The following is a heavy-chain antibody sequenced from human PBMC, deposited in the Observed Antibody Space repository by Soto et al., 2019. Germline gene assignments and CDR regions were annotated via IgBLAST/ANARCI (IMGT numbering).Heavy chain of an antibody. CDR2: IYHSGMT. D-gene: IGHD4-17*01. CDR1: GGSISTGVYY. V-gene: IGHV4-31*03. J-gene: IGHJ3*02. Sequence: QVQLQESGPGLVKPSQTLSLTCTVSGGSISTGVYYWSWIRQHPGRGLEWIGYIYHSGMTFSNPSLQSRVAISIDTSENQFSLKLSSVPAADTAVYYCATVRCELHDAFDIWGHGTMVSVSS. CDR3: ATVRCELHDAFDI.